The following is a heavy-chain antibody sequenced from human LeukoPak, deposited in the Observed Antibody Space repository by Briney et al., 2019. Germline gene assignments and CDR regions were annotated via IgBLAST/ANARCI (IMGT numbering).Heavy chain of an antibody. Sequence: SQTLSLTCPISGDSVSSNSAAWNWIRQSPSRGLEWLGRTYCRSKWYNDYAVSVKSRITINPDTSKNQFSLQLNSVTPEDTAVYYCARALPHIAGANAFDIWGQGTMVTVSS. D-gene: IGHD1-26*01. CDR1: GDSVSSNSAA. CDR3: ARALPHIAGANAFDI. V-gene: IGHV6-1*01. J-gene: IGHJ3*02. CDR2: TYCRSKWYN.